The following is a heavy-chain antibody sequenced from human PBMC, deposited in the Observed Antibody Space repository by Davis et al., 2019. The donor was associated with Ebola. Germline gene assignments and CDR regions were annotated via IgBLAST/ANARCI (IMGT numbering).Heavy chain of an antibody. D-gene: IGHD3-10*01. CDR1: GFTFSSYS. CDR3: AKVPSDTGAFDI. J-gene: IGHJ3*02. V-gene: IGHV3-21*04. CDR2: ISSSSSYI. Sequence: PGGSLRLSCAASGFTFSSYSMNWVRQAPGKGLEWVSSISSSSSYIYYADSVKGRFTISRDNSKNTLYLQMNSLRAEDTAVYYCAKVPSDTGAFDIWGQGTMVTVSS.